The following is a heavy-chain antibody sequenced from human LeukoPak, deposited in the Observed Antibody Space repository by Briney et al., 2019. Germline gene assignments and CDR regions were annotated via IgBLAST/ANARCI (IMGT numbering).Heavy chain of an antibody. V-gene: IGHV3-30*18. D-gene: IGHD2-21*02. CDR2: ISYDGSNK. J-gene: IGHJ4*02. Sequence: PGGSLRLSCAASGFTFSSYGMHWVRQAPGKGLEWVAVISYDGSNKYYADSVKGRFTISRDNSKNTLYLQMNSLSAEDTAVYYCEKDLGGSGDYRPYWGQGSVVTVSS. CDR3: EKDLGGSGDYRPY. CDR1: GFTFSSYG.